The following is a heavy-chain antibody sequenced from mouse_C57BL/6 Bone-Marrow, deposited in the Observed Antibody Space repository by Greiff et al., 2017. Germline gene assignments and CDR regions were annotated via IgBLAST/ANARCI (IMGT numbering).Heavy chain of an antibody. CDR3: TRTLAYYSSYLAGFAY. Sequence: QVQLQQSGAELVRPGASVTLSCKASGYTFTDYEMHWVKQTPVHGLEWIGAIDPETGGTAYNQKFTGKAILTAAKSSITAYMELRSLTSEDAAVYYWTRTLAYYSSYLAGFAYWGQGTLVTVSA. V-gene: IGHV1-15*01. CDR1: GYTFTDYE. J-gene: IGHJ3*01. CDR2: IDPETGGT. D-gene: IGHD2-5*01.